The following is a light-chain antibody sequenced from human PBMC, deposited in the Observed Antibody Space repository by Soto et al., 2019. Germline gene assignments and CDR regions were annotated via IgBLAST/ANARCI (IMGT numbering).Light chain of an antibody. Sequence: EIVLTQSPATLSLSPGERATLSCRASQSVSSYLAWYQQKPGQAPRLLIYDASNRATGIPARFSGSGSGTDFTLTISSLEPEDFAGYYCQQGSNWPPLTFGGGTKVEIK. CDR2: DAS. J-gene: IGKJ4*01. CDR3: QQGSNWPPLT. V-gene: IGKV3-11*01. CDR1: QSVSSY.